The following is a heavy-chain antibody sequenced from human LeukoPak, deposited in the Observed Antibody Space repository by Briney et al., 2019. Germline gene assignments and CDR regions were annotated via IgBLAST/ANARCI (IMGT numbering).Heavy chain of an antibody. CDR2: INSDGSST. D-gene: IGHD3-10*02. J-gene: IGHJ6*04. V-gene: IGHV3-74*01. Sequence: GGSLRLSCAASGFTFSNYYMNWVRQAPGKGLVWVSRINSDGSSTSYADSVKGRFTISRDNAKNTLYLQMNSLRAEDTAVYYCAELGITMIGGVWGKGTTVTISS. CDR3: AELGITMIGGV. CDR1: GFTFSNYY.